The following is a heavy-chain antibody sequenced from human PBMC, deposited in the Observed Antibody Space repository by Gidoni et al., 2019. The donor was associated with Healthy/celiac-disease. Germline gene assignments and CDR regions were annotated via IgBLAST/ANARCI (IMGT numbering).Heavy chain of an antibody. J-gene: IGHJ4*02. D-gene: IGHD4-17*01. Sequence: DVQLVDSGGGLVQPGRSLRLSCTASGFTFGDYAMSWFRQAPGKGLEWVGFIRSKAYGGTTEYAASVKGRFTISRDDSKSIAYLQMNSLKTEDTAVYYCTRDFNDYGDYGGGYWGQGTLVTVSS. CDR2: IRSKAYGGTT. CDR1: GFTFGDYA. V-gene: IGHV3-49*03. CDR3: TRDFNDYGDYGGGY.